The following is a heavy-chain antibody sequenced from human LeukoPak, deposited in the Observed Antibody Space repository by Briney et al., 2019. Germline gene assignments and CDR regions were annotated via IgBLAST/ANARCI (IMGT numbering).Heavy chain of an antibody. D-gene: IGHD7-27*01. CDR3: ASQLGWTLTH. V-gene: IGHV3-23*01. CDR1: GLALRNFA. CDR2: ITSDDFNQ. Sequence: GGSLRLSCAASGLALRNFAMAWVRQAPGKGLEWVATITSDDFNQHYKHSVEGRFIISRDTSMSTLYLQMSGLRAEDTAKYFCASQLGWTLTHWGQGALVTVSS. J-gene: IGHJ4*02.